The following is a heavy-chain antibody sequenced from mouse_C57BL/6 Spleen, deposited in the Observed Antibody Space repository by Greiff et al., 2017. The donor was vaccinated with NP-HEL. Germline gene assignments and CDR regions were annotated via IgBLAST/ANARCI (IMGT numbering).Heavy chain of an antibody. CDR3: ARTLRSSMDY. V-gene: IGHV1-81*01. J-gene: IGHJ4*01. CDR2: IYPRSGNT. CDR1: GYTFTSYG. Sequence: QVHVKQSGAELARPGASVKLSCKASGYTFTSYGISWVKQRTGQGLEWIGEIYPRSGNTYYNEKFKGKATLTADKSSSTAYMELRSLTSEDSAVYFCARTLRSSMDYWGQGTSVTVSS. D-gene: IGHD1-1*01.